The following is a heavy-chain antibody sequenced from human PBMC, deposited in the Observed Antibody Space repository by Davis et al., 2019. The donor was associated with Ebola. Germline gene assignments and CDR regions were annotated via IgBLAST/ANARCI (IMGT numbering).Heavy chain of an antibody. CDR1: GCAFTSFS. CDR3: ATAFHRSGGSDYFET. J-gene: IGHJ4*02. Sequence: GGSLRLSCAASGCAFTSFSMTCVRQAPGQVLEWVASISPSADSKSYVDSGKGRFTISRDNSKSTLYLQMNSLTAKETAIYYCATAFHRSGGSDYFETWGRGTLVTVSS. V-gene: IGHV3-23*01. D-gene: IGHD2-15*01. CDR2: ISPSADSK.